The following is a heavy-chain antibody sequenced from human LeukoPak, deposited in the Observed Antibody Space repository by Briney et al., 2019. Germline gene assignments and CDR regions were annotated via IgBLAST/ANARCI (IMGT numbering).Heavy chain of an antibody. CDR1: GFTFSSYA. V-gene: IGHV3-23*01. CDR2: ISGSGGST. Sequence: RPGGSLRLSCAASGFTFSSYAMSWVRQAPGKGLEWVSAISGSGGSTYYADSVKGRFTISRDNSKNTLYLQMNSLRAEDTAVYYCAKAPYYYEVWGFDYWGQGTLVTVSS. D-gene: IGHD3-22*01. CDR3: AKAPYYYEVWGFDY. J-gene: IGHJ4*02.